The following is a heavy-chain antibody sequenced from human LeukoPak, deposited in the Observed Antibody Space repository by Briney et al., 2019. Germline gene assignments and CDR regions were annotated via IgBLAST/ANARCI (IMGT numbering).Heavy chain of an antibody. CDR1: GFTFSTYT. J-gene: IGHJ4*03. Sequence: GSLRLSCVASGFTFSTYTMNWVRQAPGKGLEWVSYISSGSSSIYYADSVKGRFTISRDNAKNSLYLQMKSLRDEDTAVYYCARVAVGGTIDYWGQGTTVTSSS. V-gene: IGHV3-48*02. D-gene: IGHD1-26*01. CDR3: ARVAVGGTIDY. CDR2: ISSGSSSI.